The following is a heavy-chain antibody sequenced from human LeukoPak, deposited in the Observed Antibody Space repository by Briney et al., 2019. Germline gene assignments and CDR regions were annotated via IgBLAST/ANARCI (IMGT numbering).Heavy chain of an antibody. V-gene: IGHV3-48*03. D-gene: IGHD3-9*01. CDR1: GFTFSSYE. CDR2: ISSSGSTI. CDR3: ARGRYYDILTDDYISYYMDV. J-gene: IGHJ6*03. Sequence: GGSLRLSCAASGFTFSSYEMNWVRQAPAKGLEWVSYISSSGSTIYYADSVKGRFTISRDNAKNSLYLQMNSLRAEDTAVYYCARGRYYDILTDDYISYYMDVWGQGTTVTISS.